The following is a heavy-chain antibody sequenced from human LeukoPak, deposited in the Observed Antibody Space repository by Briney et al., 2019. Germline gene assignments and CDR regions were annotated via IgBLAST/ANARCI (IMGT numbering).Heavy chain of an antibody. J-gene: IGHJ4*02. CDR1: GFTFNNYE. CDR3: ARDRGIVGAVEYFDY. Sequence: PGGSLRLSCAASGFTFNNYEMNWVRQAPGKGLEWVSYISSSGSTIYYADSVKGRFTISRDNAKNSLYLQMNSLRAEDTAVYYCARDRGIVGAVEYFDYWGQGTLVTVSS. D-gene: IGHD1-26*01. CDR2: ISSSGSTI. V-gene: IGHV3-48*03.